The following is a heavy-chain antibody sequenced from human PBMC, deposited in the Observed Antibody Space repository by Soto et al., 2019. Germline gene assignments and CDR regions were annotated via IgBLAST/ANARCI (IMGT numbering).Heavy chain of an antibody. J-gene: IGHJ3*02. V-gene: IGHV1-69*01. D-gene: IGHD2-15*01. Sequence: QMQLVQSGTEVKTPGSSVKVSCRASGDILSSPAVSWVRQAPGQGHEWMGGIIVHYGTANYAQNFQGRVTITADESTRTAYLELNSLRPNDTAIYYCARDREATLLIFEIWGQGTMVIVSP. CDR3: ARDREATLLIFEI. CDR2: IIVHYGTA. CDR1: GDILSSPA.